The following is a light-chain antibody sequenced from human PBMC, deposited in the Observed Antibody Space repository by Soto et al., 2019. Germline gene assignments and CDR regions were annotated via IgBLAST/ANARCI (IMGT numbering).Light chain of an antibody. J-gene: IGKJ1*01. V-gene: IGKV2-28*01. CDR2: LGS. CDR1: QSLLNSNGYNY. CDR3: MQALTAPPT. Sequence: DIVMTQSQLSLPVTPGEPASISCRSSQSLLNSNGYNYLDWYLQKPGQSPQLLIYLGSNRASGVTDRFSGSGSGTDFTLKISRVEAEDVGVYHCMQALTAPPTFGQGTKVEIK.